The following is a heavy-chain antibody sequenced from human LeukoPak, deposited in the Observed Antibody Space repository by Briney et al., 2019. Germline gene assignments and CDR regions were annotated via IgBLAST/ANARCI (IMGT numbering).Heavy chain of an antibody. CDR1: GFTFSSYG. CDR2: ISGSGGST. D-gene: IGHD1-26*01. J-gene: IGHJ4*02. CDR3: ATSKYSGSY. Sequence: GGTLRLSCAASGFTFSSYGMSWVRQAPGKGLEWVSAISGSGGSTYYADSVKGRFTISRDNSKNTLYLQMNSLRAEDTAVYYCATSKYSGSYWGQGTLVTVSS. V-gene: IGHV3-23*01.